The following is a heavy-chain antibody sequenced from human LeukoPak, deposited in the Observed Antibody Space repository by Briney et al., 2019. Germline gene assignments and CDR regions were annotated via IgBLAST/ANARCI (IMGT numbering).Heavy chain of an antibody. V-gene: IGHV4-59*12. D-gene: IGHD2-2*01. J-gene: IGHJ6*02. CDR3: ARVSCSSTSCYPYYYYGMDV. CDR1: GFTFTNYW. CDR2: IYYSGST. Sequence: PGGSLRLSCAASGFTFTNYWMFWIRQPPGKGLEWIGYIYYSGSTNYNPSLKSRVTISVDTSKNQFSLKLSSVTAADTAVYYCARVSCSSTSCYPYYYYGMDVWGQGTTVTVSS.